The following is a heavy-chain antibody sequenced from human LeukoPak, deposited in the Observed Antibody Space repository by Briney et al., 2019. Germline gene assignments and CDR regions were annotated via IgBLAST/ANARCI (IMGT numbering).Heavy chain of an antibody. Sequence: GGSLILSCSASGFTFSGYAMHWVRQAPGKGLEYVSAIISNGESTYYSDSVKDRFTISRDNSKNTLYLQMSSLRPEDTAVYYCVKSASTWYLFDYWGQGTLVAVSS. D-gene: IGHD6-13*01. V-gene: IGHV3-64*03. CDR3: VKSASTWYLFDY. CDR1: GFTFSGYA. J-gene: IGHJ4*02. CDR2: IISNGEST.